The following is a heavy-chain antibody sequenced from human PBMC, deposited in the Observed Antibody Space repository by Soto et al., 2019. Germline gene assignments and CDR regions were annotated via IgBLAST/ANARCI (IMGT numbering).Heavy chain of an antibody. CDR2: ISTRSHYI. D-gene: IGHD3-9*01. J-gene: IGHJ4*02. CDR3: ARDSSTGYYLSDFDY. Sequence: GGSLRLSCAASGFTFSNYNMNWVRQAPGKGLEWVASISTRSHYIYYADSLKGRFTISRDNAKNSVDLQISSLRAEDTAVYYCARDSSTGYYLSDFDYWGQGTLVTVSS. CDR1: GFTFSNYN. V-gene: IGHV3-21*01.